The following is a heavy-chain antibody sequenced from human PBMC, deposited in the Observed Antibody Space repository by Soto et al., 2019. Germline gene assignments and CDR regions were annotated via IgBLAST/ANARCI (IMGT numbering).Heavy chain of an antibody. CDR2: VKYDGSQT. CDR1: GFTFSSYW. J-gene: IGHJ6*02. Sequence: GSLRLSRADSGFTFSSYWMSWVRQAPGQGLEWVANVKYDGSQTYYVGSVKGRFTISRDNAKNSLYLQMNSLRAEDTAVYYCTRDFQGPLDYGMDVWGQGTTVTVSS. CDR3: TRDFQGPLDYGMDV. D-gene: IGHD1-1*01. V-gene: IGHV3-7*01.